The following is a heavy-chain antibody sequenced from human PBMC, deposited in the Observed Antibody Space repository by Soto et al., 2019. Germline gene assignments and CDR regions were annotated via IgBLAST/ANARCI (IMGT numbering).Heavy chain of an antibody. V-gene: IGHV4-39*01. CDR1: GGSISSSNYY. J-gene: IGHJ4*02. CDR2: IYHTGET. CDR3: LRHEQWVGLNVY. D-gene: IGHD1-26*01. Sequence: QLQLQESGPGLVKPSETLSLTCSVSGGSISSSNYYWAWIRQPPGKGLGWIGGIYHTGETYYNPSLTPRVTLSVDTSKNQFSLILNSVTAADTALYYCLRHEQWVGLNVYWGRGALVTVSS.